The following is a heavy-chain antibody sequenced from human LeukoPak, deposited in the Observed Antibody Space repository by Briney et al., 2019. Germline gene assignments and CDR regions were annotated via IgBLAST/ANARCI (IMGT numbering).Heavy chain of an antibody. Sequence: QSGGSLRLSCAASGFTFSSYAMSWVRQAPGKGLEWVSAISGSGGSTYYADSVKGRFTISRDNSKNTLYLQMNSLRAEDTAVYYCAKVSSLDYYDFWSGYDMDVWGQGTTVTVSS. V-gene: IGHV3-23*01. CDR2: ISGSGGST. CDR1: GFTFSSYA. CDR3: AKVSSLDYYDFWSGYDMDV. J-gene: IGHJ6*02. D-gene: IGHD3-3*01.